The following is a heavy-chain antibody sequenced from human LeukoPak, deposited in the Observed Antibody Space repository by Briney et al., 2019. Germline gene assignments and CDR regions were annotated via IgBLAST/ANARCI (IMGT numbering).Heavy chain of an antibody. V-gene: IGHV4-39*06. CDR1: GGSISSSSYY. CDR3: ARGGSTAMVMPETNWFDP. CDR2: IYYSGST. Sequence: SETLSLTCTVSGGSISSSSYYWGWIRQPPGKGLEWIGSIYYSGSTYYNPSLKSRVTISVDTSKNQFPLKLSSVTAADTAVYYCARGGSTAMVMPETNWFDPWGQGTLVTVSS. J-gene: IGHJ5*02. D-gene: IGHD5-18*01.